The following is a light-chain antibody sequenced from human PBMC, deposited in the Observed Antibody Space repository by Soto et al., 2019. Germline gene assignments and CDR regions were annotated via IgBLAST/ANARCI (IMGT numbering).Light chain of an antibody. CDR1: QSISSTS. V-gene: IGKV3-20*01. J-gene: IGKJ5*01. CDR2: VAS. Sequence: EIVLTQSPGTLSLSLGERATRSCRASQSISSTSLAWYQQKPGQAPRLLIYVASTRATGIPDRFSGSESGTDFTLTISRLEPEEFVVYYCQQYGNSPFTFGQGTRLEIK. CDR3: QQYGNSPFT.